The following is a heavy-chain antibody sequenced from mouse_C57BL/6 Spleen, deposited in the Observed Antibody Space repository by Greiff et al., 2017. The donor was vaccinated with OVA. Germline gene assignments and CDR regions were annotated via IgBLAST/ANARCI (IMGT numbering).Heavy chain of an antibody. V-gene: IGHV1-9*01. CDR3: ERWGITTVVPYAMDY. CDR2: ILPGSGST. J-gene: IGHJ4*01. Sequence: VQLHQSGAELMKPGASVKLSCKATGYTFTGYWIEWVKQRPGHGLEWIGEILPGSGSTNYNEKFKGKATFTADTSSNTAYMQLSSLTTEDSAIYYGERWGITTVVPYAMDYWGKGTSVTVSS. D-gene: IGHD1-1*01. CDR1: GYTFTGYW.